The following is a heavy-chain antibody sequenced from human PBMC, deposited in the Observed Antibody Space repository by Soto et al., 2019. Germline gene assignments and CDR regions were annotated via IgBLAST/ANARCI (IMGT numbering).Heavy chain of an antibody. Sequence: GGSLRLSCAASGFTFSNAWMNWVRQAPGKGLEWVAVIWYDGSNKYYADSVKGRFTISRDNSKNTLYLQMNSLRAEDTAVYYCARGPVAGSKGRYYYYGMDVWGQGTTVTVSS. D-gene: IGHD6-19*01. J-gene: IGHJ6*02. V-gene: IGHV3-33*08. CDR2: IWYDGSNK. CDR3: ARGPVAGSKGRYYYYGMDV. CDR1: GFTFSNAW.